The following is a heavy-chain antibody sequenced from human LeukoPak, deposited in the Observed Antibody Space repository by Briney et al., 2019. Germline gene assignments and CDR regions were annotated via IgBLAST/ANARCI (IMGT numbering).Heavy chain of an antibody. CDR1: GGSISSSNW. V-gene: IGHV4-4*02. Sequence: SGTLSLTCAVSGGSISSSNWWSWVRQPPGKGLEWIGEIYHSGSTNYNPSLKSRVTISVDESKNQFSLKLSSVTAADTAVYYCAGTTTVTTGYYYYYMDVWGKGTTVTVSS. CDR3: AGTTTVTTGYYYYYMDV. D-gene: IGHD4-17*01. CDR2: IYHSGST. J-gene: IGHJ6*03.